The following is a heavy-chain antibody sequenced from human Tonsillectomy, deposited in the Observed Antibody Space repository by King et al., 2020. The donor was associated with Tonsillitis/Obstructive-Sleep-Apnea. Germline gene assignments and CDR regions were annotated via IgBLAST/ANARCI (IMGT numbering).Heavy chain of an antibody. V-gene: IGHV4-39*01. CDR3: ARHSDCRSAGCAHHVYDDYYRDV. Sequence: QLQESGPGLVKPSETLSLTCTVSGGSISSNLHYWGWIRQPPGKGLEWIGTIYYDGTIYFNPSLKSRVTISVDTYKNQFSLNLSSVSAADTAMYYCARHSDCRSAGCAHHVYDDYYRDVGGKGTTGTVS. D-gene: IGHD2-2*01. CDR1: GGSISSNLHY. CDR2: IYYDGTI. J-gene: IGHJ6*03.